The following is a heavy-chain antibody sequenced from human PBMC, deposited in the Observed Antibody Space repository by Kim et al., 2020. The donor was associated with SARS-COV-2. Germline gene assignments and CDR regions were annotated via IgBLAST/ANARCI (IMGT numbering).Heavy chain of an antibody. CDR3: TKGFGSGSYYESVDY. J-gene: IGHJ4*02. CDR1: GFTFNNYG. D-gene: IGHD3-10*01. V-gene: IGHV3-30*18. CDR2: ISSDGNNK. Sequence: GGSPRLSCAASGFTFNNYGMHWVRQAPGKGLEWVALISSDGNNKYYADSVKGRFTISRDNSRNTLYLQMNSLRTEDTAVYYCTKGFGSGSYYESVDYWGQGTLVTVSS.